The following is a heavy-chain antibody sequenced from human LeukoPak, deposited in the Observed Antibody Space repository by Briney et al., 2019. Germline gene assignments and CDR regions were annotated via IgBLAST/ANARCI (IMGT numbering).Heavy chain of an antibody. V-gene: IGHV3-11*01. CDR2: ITSTGVTI. CDR3: ARELHSSTWDYYYMDV. D-gene: IGHD6-13*01. J-gene: IGHJ6*03. Sequence: PGGSLRLSCAASGFTFSNYYMNWIRQAPGKGLEGVTSITSTGVTIYYADSVKGRFTMSRDNAKNSLYLQMNSLKPDDTAVYFCARELHSSTWDYYYMDVWGKGTTVTVSS. CDR1: GFTFSNYY.